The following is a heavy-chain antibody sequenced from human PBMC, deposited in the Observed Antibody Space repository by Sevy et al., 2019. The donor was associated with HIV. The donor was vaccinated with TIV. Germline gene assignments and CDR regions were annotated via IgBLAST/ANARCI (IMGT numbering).Heavy chain of an antibody. CDR2: ISGSGGST. CDR3: AKGKKLMITFGGVIVS. D-gene: IGHD3-16*02. Sequence: GGSLRLSCAASGFTFSSYAMSWVRQAPGKGLEWVSAISGSGGSTYYAHSVKGRFTISRDNSKNTLYLQMNSLRAEDTAVYYCAKGKKLMITFGGVIVSWGQGTLVTVSS. J-gene: IGHJ4*02. V-gene: IGHV3-23*01. CDR1: GFTFSSYA.